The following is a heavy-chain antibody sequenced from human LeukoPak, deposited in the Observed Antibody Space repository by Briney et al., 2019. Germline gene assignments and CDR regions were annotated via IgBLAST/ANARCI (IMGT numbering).Heavy chain of an antibody. J-gene: IGHJ4*02. CDR1: GYTFTGNY. Sequence: ASVKVSCKASGYTFTGNYMHWVRQAPGQGLEWMGWINPHSGGTNYAQKFQGGVTMTRDTSITTAYMELSSLRSDDTAVYYCARDVGEYCSSTNCYASHYWGQGTLVTVSS. V-gene: IGHV1-2*02. CDR3: ARDVGEYCSSTNCYASHY. CDR2: INPHSGGT. D-gene: IGHD2-2*01.